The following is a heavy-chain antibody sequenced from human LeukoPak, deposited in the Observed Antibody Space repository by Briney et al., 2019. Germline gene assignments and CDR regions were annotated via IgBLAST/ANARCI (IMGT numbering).Heavy chain of an antibody. D-gene: IGHD6-13*01. Sequence: PGGSLRLSCGVSGFIFSDYWMNWVRQAPGKGLGWVASIKQDGGEKSYVDSVKGRFTISRDNAKNSLYLQMSSLRAEDTAVYYCARDGTAAGLYFDLWGQGTPVTISS. J-gene: IGHJ4*01. CDR2: IKQDGGEK. CDR1: GFIFSDYW. CDR3: ARDGTAAGLYFDL. V-gene: IGHV3-7*01.